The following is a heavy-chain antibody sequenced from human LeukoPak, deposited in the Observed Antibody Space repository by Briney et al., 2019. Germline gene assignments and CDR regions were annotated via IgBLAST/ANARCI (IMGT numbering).Heavy chain of an antibody. J-gene: IGHJ4*02. D-gene: IGHD3-3*01. CDR3: ARTRSSYYDFWSGSPTEYYFDY. CDR2: INWNGGST. CDR1: GFTFDDYG. V-gene: IGHV3-20*04. Sequence: PGGSLRLSCAASGFTFDDYGMSWVRQAPGKGLEWVSGINWNGGSTGYADSVKGRFTISRDNAKNSLYLQMNSLRAEDTALYYCARTRSSYYDFWSGSPTEYYFDYWGQGTLVTVSS.